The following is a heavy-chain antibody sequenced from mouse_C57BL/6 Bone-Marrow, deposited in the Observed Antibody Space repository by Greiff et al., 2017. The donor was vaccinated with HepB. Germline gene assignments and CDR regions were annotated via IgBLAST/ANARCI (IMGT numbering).Heavy chain of an antibody. CDR2: IYPGSGST. CDR3: ARDYDEGYYGMDY. V-gene: IGHV1-55*01. D-gene: IGHD2-4*01. Sequence: VQLQQPGAELVKPGASVKMSCKASGYTFTSYWITWVKQRPGQGLEWIGDIYPGSGSTNYNEKFKSKATLTVDTSSSTAYMQLSSLTSEDSAVYYCARDYDEGYYGMDYWGQGTSVTVSS. CDR1: GYTFTSYW. J-gene: IGHJ4*01.